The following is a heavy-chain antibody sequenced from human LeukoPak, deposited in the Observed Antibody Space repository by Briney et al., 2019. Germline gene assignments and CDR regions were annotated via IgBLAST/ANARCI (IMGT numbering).Heavy chain of an antibody. D-gene: IGHD2-2*02. V-gene: IGHV1-46*01. CDR1: GYTYTSYY. J-gene: IGHJ3*02. Sequence: ASVKVSCKASGYTYTSYYMHWVRQAPGQGLEWMGIINPSGGSTSYAQKFQGRVTMTRDTSTSTVYMELSSLRSEDTAVCYCARDHIVVVPAAISGAFDIWGQGTMVTVSS. CDR3: ARDHIVVVPAAISGAFDI. CDR2: INPSGGST.